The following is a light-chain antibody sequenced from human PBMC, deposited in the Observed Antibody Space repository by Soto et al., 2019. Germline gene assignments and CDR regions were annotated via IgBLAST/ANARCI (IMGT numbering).Light chain of an antibody. Sequence: EIVLTQSPGTLSLSPGERATLSCRASQSVPASRLAWYQQKPAQPPRLIIYGASRRALGIPDRFSGSGSGTDFTLIISRLEPEDFAVYHCQQYGGPPPTFGGGSTLEIK. CDR1: QSVPASR. CDR3: QQYGGPPPT. J-gene: IGKJ4*01. V-gene: IGKV3-20*01. CDR2: GAS.